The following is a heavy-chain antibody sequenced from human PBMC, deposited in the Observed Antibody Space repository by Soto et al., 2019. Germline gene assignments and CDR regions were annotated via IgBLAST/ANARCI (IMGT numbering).Heavy chain of an antibody. CDR2: IIPILGIA. J-gene: IGHJ6*03. CDR1: GGTFSSYT. D-gene: IGHD3-3*01. Sequence: AASVKVSCKASGGTFSSYTISWVRQAPGQGLEWMGRIIPILGIANYAQKFQGRVTITADKSTSTAYMELSSLRSEDTAVYYCARDWGCDFWSGSLSPIYYYYYMDVWGKGTTVTVSS. V-gene: IGHV1-69*04. CDR3: ARDWGCDFWSGSLSPIYYYYYMDV.